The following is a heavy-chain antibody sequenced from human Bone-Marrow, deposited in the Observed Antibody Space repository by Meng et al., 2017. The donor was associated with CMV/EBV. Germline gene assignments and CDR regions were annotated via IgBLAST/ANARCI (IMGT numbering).Heavy chain of an antibody. V-gene: IGHV3-7*01. CDR3: PRVSVIDGWHDFWSGFHRGYDSMDV. CDR1: GFTFSSYW. J-gene: IGHJ6*02. CDR2: IKQDGSEK. D-gene: IGHD3-3*01. Sequence: GESLKISCAASGFTFSSYWMSWVRQAPGKGLEWVANIKQDGSEKNYVDSVKGRFTISRDNAKNSLYLQMKSLRAEDTAVYYCPRVSVIDGWHDFWSGFHRGYDSMDVWGQGTTVTVSS.